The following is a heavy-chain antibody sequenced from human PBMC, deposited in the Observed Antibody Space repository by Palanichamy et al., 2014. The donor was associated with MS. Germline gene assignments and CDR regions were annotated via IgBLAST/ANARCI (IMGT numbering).Heavy chain of an antibody. Sequence: EVQLVESGGGLVQPGGSLRLSCAASGFTFSSYSMNWVRQAPGKGLEWVSYISSSSTIYYADSVKGRFTISRDNAKNSLYLQMNSLRAKDTAVYYCARDWVYCGGDCYADYWGQGTLVTVSS. D-gene: IGHD2-21*02. V-gene: IGHV3-48*01. CDR3: ARDWVYCGGDCYADY. J-gene: IGHJ4*02. CDR1: GFTFSSYS. CDR2: ISSSSTI.